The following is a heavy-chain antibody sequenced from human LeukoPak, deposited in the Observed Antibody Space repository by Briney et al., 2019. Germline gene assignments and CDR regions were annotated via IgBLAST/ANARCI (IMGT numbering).Heavy chain of an antibody. CDR2: IPNDGNHK. Sequence: GRSLRLSCAASGFTFSSYGMHWVRQAPGRGLEWVALIPNDGNHKSYSDSVKGRFTISRDNSTSTLYLQMSSLRADDTAVYYCAKTYCSNNCYSYFQHWGQGTLVTVSS. D-gene: IGHD2-21*02. CDR3: AKTYCSNNCYSYFQH. CDR1: GFTFSSYG. V-gene: IGHV3-30*18. J-gene: IGHJ1*01.